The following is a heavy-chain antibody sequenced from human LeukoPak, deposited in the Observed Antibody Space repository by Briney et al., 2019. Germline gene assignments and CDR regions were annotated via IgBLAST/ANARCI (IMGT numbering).Heavy chain of an antibody. J-gene: IGHJ3*02. CDR1: GYTFTGYY. V-gene: IGHV1-46*01. CDR2: INPSGGST. CDR3: AREEWELLQAFDI. Sequence: ASVKVSCKASGYTFTGYYMHWVRQAPGQGLEWTGIINPSGGSTSYAQKFQGRVTMTRDMSTSTVYMELSSLRSEDTAVYYCAREEWELLQAFDIWGQGTMVTVSS. D-gene: IGHD1-26*01.